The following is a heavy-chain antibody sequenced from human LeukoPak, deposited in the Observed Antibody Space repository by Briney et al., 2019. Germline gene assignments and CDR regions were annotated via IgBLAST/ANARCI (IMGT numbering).Heavy chain of an antibody. CDR1: GYTFTSYY. CDR3: ARADYDFWSGQD. CDR2: INPSGGST. J-gene: IGHJ4*02. V-gene: IGHV1-46*01. D-gene: IGHD3-3*01. Sequence: GASVKVSCKASGYTFTSYYMHWVRQAPGHGLEWMGIINPSGGSTSYAQNFQGRVTMTRDTSTSTVYMELSSLRSEDSAVYYCARADYDFWSGQDWGQGTLVTVSS.